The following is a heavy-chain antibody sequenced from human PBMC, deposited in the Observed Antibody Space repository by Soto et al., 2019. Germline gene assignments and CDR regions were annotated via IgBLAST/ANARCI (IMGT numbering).Heavy chain of an antibody. D-gene: IGHD1-26*01. CDR1: GFTVSTYG. V-gene: IGHV3-33*01. CDR3: ARAVGPFDY. Sequence: QVQLVESGGGVVQPGRSLRLSCAASGFTVSTYGMHWVRQAPGMGLEWVAVIWYDGSHKDYVDSVKGRFTISRDNSKNILYLQMNSLRVEDTAVYYCARAVGPFDYWGQGTLVTVSS. J-gene: IGHJ4*02. CDR2: IWYDGSHK.